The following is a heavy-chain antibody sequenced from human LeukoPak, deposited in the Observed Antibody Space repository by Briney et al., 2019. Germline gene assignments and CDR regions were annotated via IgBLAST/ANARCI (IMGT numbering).Heavy chain of an antibody. CDR2: ISTNGGGT. V-gene: IGHV3-64*01. J-gene: IGHJ4*02. CDR1: GFTFSTYA. CDR3: ARDRKGGSGWTLFDY. D-gene: IGHD6-19*01. Sequence: PGGSLRLSCAASGFTFSTYAMHWVRQAPGKGLEYVSAISTNGGGTYYANSVKGRFTISRDNSKNTLYLQMGSLRAEDMAVYYCARDRKGGSGWTLFDYWGQGTLVTVSS.